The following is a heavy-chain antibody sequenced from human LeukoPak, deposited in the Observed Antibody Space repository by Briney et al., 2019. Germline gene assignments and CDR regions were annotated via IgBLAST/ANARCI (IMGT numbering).Heavy chain of an antibody. CDR2: ISGSGGST. J-gene: IGHJ4*02. CDR3: AKSYLPYYYDSSGSFDY. Sequence: GGSLRLSCAASGFTFSSYAMSWVRQAPGKGLEWVSAISGSGGSTYYADSVKGRFTISRDNSKNTLYLQMNSLRTEDTAVYYCAKSYLPYYYDSSGSFDYWGQGTLVIVSS. D-gene: IGHD3-22*01. CDR1: GFTFSSYA. V-gene: IGHV3-23*01.